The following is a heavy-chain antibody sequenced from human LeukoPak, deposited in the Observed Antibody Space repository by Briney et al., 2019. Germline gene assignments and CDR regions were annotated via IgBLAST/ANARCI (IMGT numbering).Heavy chain of an antibody. CDR2: ISSSGSTI. J-gene: IGHJ4*02. V-gene: IGHV3-11*04. Sequence: PGGSLRLSCAASGFTFSDYYMSWIRQAPGKGLKWVSYISSSGSTIYYADSVKGRFTISRDNAKNSLYLQMNSLRAEDTAVYHCATPPRYCSSTSCYTTFDYWGQGTLVTVSS. CDR1: GFTFSDYY. D-gene: IGHD2-2*02. CDR3: ATPPRYCSSTSCYTTFDY.